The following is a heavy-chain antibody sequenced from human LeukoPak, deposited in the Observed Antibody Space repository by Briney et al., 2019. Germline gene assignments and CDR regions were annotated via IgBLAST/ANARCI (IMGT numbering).Heavy chain of an antibody. Sequence: PSQTLSLTCAISGDSVSSNIAAWNWLRQSPSSGLEWLGGTFYRSKWYNDYAVSVKGRITINPDTSKNHFYLQLNSVTPEDTAVYYCARDRSFGYGSHFDYWGQGTLVTVSS. V-gene: IGHV6-1*01. J-gene: IGHJ4*02. CDR2: TFYRSKWYN. CDR3: ARDRSFGYGSHFDY. D-gene: IGHD5-18*01. CDR1: GDSVSSNIAA.